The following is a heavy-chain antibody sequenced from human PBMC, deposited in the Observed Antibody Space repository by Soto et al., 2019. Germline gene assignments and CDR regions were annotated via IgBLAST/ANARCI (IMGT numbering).Heavy chain of an antibody. CDR2: IYYSGST. Sequence: QVQLQESGPGLVKPSQTLSLTCTVSGGSISSGDYYWSWIRQPPGKGLEWIGYIYYSGSTYYNPSLKSRVTISVDTSKNQFSLKLSSATAADTAVYYCAREGLLGVVTANDAFDIWGQGTMVTVSS. CDR1: GGSISSGDYY. D-gene: IGHD2-21*02. J-gene: IGHJ3*02. CDR3: AREGLLGVVTANDAFDI. V-gene: IGHV4-30-4*01.